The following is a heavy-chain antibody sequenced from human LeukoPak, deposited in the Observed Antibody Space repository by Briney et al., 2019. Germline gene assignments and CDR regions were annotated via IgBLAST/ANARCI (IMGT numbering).Heavy chain of an antibody. CDR1: GYTFTSYD. CDR3: ARGPYSSHAFDI. D-gene: IGHD6-19*01. V-gene: IGHV1-8*01. CDR2: MNPNSGNT. Sequence: ASVKVSCKASGYTFTSYDINWVRQATGQGLEWMGWMNPNSGNTGYAQKFQGRVTMTRNTSINTAYMELSSLRSEDTAVYYCARGPYSSHAFDIWGQGTMVTVSP. J-gene: IGHJ3*02.